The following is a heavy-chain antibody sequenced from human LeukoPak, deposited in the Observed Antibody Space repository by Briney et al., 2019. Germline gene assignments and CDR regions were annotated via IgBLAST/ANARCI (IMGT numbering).Heavy chain of an antibody. CDR2: ISSSSSHI. Sequence: GGSLRVSCAASGFTFSSYSMNWVRQAPGKGLEWVSYISSSSSHIYYADTVEGRFTISRDNAKNSLYLQMNSLRAEDTAVYYCARLEYNYGDWGQGTLVTVSS. J-gene: IGHJ4*02. CDR1: GFTFSSYS. V-gene: IGHV3-21*05. CDR3: ARLEYNYGD. D-gene: IGHD5-18*01.